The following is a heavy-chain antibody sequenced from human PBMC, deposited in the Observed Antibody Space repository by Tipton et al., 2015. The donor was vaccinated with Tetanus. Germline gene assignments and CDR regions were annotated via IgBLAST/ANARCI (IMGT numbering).Heavy chain of an antibody. V-gene: IGHV3-33*01. CDR2: LWFDGGDE. J-gene: IGHJ4*02. Sequence: SLRLSCAASGFTFRSYGMHWVRQAPGKGLEWVAVLWFDGGDEYYADSVKGRFTISRDNSKNTVYLQMNSLRAEDTAVYYCARDPPLAVPGPEFDYWGQGTLVTVSS. D-gene: IGHD6-19*01. CDR1: GFTFRSYG. CDR3: ARDPPLAVPGPEFDY.